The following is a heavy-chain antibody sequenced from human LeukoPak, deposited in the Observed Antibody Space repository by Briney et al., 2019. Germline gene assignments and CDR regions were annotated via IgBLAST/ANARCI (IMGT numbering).Heavy chain of an antibody. CDR1: GGSFSGYY. V-gene: IGHV4-34*01. Sequence: SETLSLTCAVYGGSFSGYYWSWIRQPPGKGLEWIGEINHSGSTNYNPSLKSRVTISVDTSKNQFSLKLSSVTAADTAIYYCARASSGSYYYFDYWGQGTLVTVSS. CDR3: ARASSGSYYYFDY. CDR2: INHSGST. J-gene: IGHJ4*02. D-gene: IGHD3-22*01.